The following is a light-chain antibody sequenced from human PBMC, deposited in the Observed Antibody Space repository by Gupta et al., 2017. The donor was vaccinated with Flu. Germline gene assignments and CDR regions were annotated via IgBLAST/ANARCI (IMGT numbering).Light chain of an antibody. V-gene: IGKV3-11*01. CDR3: QQRSNWPPIT. J-gene: IGKJ5*01. CDR2: DAS. Sequence: SQSVSSYLAWYQQKPGQAPRLLIYDASNRATGIPARFSGSGSGTDFTLTISSLEPEDFAVYFCQQRSNWPPITFGQGTRLEIK. CDR1: QSVSSY.